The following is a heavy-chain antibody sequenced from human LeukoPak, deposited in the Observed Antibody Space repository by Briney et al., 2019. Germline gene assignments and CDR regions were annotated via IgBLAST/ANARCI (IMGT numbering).Heavy chain of an antibody. D-gene: IGHD2-15*01. Sequence: ASVKVSCKASGYTFTSYAMHWVRQAPGQRLEWMGWINAGNGNTKYSQKFQDRVTITRDTSASTAYMELSSLRSEDTAVYYCARESVGGDYFDYWGQGTLVTVSS. J-gene: IGHJ4*02. CDR3: ARESVGGDYFDY. CDR2: INAGNGNT. CDR1: GYTFTSYA. V-gene: IGHV1-3*01.